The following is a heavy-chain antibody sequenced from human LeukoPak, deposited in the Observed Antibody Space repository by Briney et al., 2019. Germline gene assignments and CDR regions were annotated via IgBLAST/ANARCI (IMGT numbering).Heavy chain of an antibody. J-gene: IGHJ4*02. V-gene: IGHV3-15*01. CDR3: TTDTWIQLWLFDY. Sequence: PGGSLRLSCAASGFTFSNAWMSWVRQAPGKGLEWVGRIKSKTDGGTTDYAAPVKGRFTISRDDSKNTLYLQMNSLKTEDTAVYYYTTDTWIQLWLFDYWGQGTLVTVSS. CDR1: GFTFSNAW. CDR2: IKSKTDGGTT. D-gene: IGHD5-18*01.